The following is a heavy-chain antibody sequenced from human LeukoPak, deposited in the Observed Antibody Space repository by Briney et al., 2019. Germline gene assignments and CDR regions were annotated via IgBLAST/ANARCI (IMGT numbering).Heavy chain of an antibody. CDR3: ARARVPATHYDAFDI. CDR2: IWYDGSNK. Sequence: GGSLRLSCAASGFIFSNYGIHWVRQAPGKGLEWVAIIWYDGSNKYYVDSVKGRFTISRDNSKNTVYLQMNSLRAEDTAVYYCARARVPATHYDAFDIWGQGTMVTVSS. CDR1: GFIFSNYG. J-gene: IGHJ3*02. D-gene: IGHD2-15*01. V-gene: IGHV3-30*02.